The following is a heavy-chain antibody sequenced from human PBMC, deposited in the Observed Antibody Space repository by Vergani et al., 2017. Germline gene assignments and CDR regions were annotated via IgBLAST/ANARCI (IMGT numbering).Heavy chain of an antibody. J-gene: IGHJ5*02. CDR3: TRADWDFGVTQWGPNWFDP. D-gene: IGHD3-3*01. CDR2: IRSKAYGGTT. Sequence: EVQLVESGGGLVQPGRSLRLSCTASGFTFGDYAMSWFRQAPGKGLEWVGFIRSKAYGGTTEYAASVKGRFTISRDDSKSIAYLQMNSLKTEATAVYYCTRADWDFGVTQWGPNWFDPWGQGTLVTVSS. V-gene: IGHV3-49*03. CDR1: GFTFGDYA.